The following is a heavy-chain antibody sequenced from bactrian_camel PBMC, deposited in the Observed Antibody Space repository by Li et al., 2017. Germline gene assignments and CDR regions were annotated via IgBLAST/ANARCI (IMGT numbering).Heavy chain of an antibody. J-gene: IGHJ6*01. CDR3: VRDAVSGDGSDDFAY. Sequence: VQLVESGGGLVQPGESLRLSCVASGITFSRHDMSWVRQAPGKEREAVGIDSEGSISYADSVKGRFTISRDNAKNTVYAQMNSLKPEDTAVYYCVRDAVSGDGSDDFAYWGQGTQVTVS. CDR2: IDSEGSI. D-gene: IGHD1*01. V-gene: IGHV3S10*01. CDR1: GITFSRHD.